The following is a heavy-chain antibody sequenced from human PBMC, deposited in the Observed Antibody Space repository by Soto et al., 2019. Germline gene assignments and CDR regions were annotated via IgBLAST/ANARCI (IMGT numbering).Heavy chain of an antibody. J-gene: IGHJ6*02. V-gene: IGHV3-21*01. CDR1: GFTLSSYS. Sequence: GGSLRLSCAASGFTLSSYSMNWVRQAPGKGLEWVSSISSSSSYIYYADSVKGRFTISRDNAKNSLYLQMNSLRAEDTAVYYCARSWYYDILTGYYTGGYGMDVWGQGTTVTVSS. D-gene: IGHD3-9*01. CDR3: ARSWYYDILTGYYTGGYGMDV. CDR2: ISSSSSYI.